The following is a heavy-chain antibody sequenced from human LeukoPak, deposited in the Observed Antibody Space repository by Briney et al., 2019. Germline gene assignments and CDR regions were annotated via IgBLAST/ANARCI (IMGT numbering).Heavy chain of an antibody. CDR1: GYTFTSYG. D-gene: IGHD5-12*01. Sequence: VASVKVSCKASGYTFTSYGISGVRQAPGQGLEWMGWISAYNGNTNYAQKLQGRVTMTTDTSTSTAYMELRSLRSDDTAVYYCAGDYGYSGYDTPHDAFDIWGQGTMVTVSS. V-gene: IGHV1-18*01. CDR2: ISAYNGNT. J-gene: IGHJ3*02. CDR3: AGDYGYSGYDTPHDAFDI.